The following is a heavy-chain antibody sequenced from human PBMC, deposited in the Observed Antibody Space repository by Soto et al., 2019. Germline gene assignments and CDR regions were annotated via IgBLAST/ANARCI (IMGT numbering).Heavy chain of an antibody. D-gene: IGHD4-17*01. Sequence: SETLSLTCTVSGGSISSYYWSWIRQPPGKGLEWIGYIYYNGSAHYSLSLKSRVTISVDTSKNQFSLKLSSVTAADTAVYYCARRYGEAENHDYWGHGTLVTVSS. CDR2: IYYNGSA. V-gene: IGHV4-59*08. J-gene: IGHJ4*01. CDR1: GGSISSYY. CDR3: ARRYGEAENHDY.